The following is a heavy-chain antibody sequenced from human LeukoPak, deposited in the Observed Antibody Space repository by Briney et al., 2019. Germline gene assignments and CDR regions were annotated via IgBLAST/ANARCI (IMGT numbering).Heavy chain of an antibody. CDR1: GGSISSYY. D-gene: IGHD6-19*01. V-gene: IGHV4-59*08. CDR2: IYYSGST. Sequence: SETLSLTCTVSGGSISSYYWSWIRQPPGKGLEWIGYIYYSGSTNYNPSLKSRVTISVDTSKNQFSLKLSSVTAADTAVYYCVGIAVASFDFDYWGQGTLVTVSS. J-gene: IGHJ4*02. CDR3: VGIAVASFDFDY.